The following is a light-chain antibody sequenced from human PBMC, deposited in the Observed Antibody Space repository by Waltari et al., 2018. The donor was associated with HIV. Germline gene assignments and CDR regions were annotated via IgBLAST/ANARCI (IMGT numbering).Light chain of an antibody. CDR2: EVN. V-gene: IGLV2-8*01. CDR3: SSYAGSNNWRV. CDR1: SSDLGGYNY. J-gene: IGLJ3*02. Sequence: QSALTQPPSASGSPGQSVTISCTGTSSDLGGYNYVSWYQQHPGKAPKLMIYEVNKRPSGVPDRFFGSKSGNTASLTVSGLQAEDEADYYCSSYAGSNNWRVFGGGTKLTVL.